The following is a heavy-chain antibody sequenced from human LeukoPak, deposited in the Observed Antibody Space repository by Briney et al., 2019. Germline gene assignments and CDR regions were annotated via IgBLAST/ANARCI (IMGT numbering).Heavy chain of an antibody. CDR2: ISAYNGNT. CDR3: AREDYYDSSGYQGSPDY. J-gene: IGHJ4*02. Sequence: ASAKVSCKASGYTFTSYGISWVRQAPGQGLEWMGWISAYNGNTNYAQKLQGRATMTTDTSTSTAYMELRSLRSDDTAVYYCAREDYYDSSGYQGSPDYWGQGTLVTVSS. CDR1: GYTFTSYG. V-gene: IGHV1-18*01. D-gene: IGHD3-22*01.